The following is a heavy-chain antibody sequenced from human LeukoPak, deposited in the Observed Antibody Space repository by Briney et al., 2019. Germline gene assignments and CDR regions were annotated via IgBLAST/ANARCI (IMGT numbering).Heavy chain of an antibody. CDR1: GFTFSSYA. Sequence: QPGGSLRLSCAASGFTFSSYAMSWVRQAPGKGLVWVSRINTDGSSTNYADSVKGRFTVSKDNAKNTLYLQMNSLRAEDTAVYYCARVIGWDEPFDIWGQGTMVTVSS. D-gene: IGHD1-26*01. J-gene: IGHJ3*02. CDR3: ARVIGWDEPFDI. V-gene: IGHV3-74*01. CDR2: INTDGSST.